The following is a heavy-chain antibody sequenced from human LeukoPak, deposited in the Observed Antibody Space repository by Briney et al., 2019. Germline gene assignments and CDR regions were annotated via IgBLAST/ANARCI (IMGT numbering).Heavy chain of an antibody. CDR1: GINVSANY. V-gene: IGHV3-66*02. D-gene: IGHD6-13*01. CDR2: IYGAGAA. CDR3: VSSTGQQLIPYDY. Sequence: GGSLRLSCAASGINVSANYMTWIRQAPGKGLEWVSIIYGAGAAYYAESGRGRFIISRDDSENTLFLQMNSLRAEDTAVYYCVSSTGQQLIPYDYWGQGTHVAVSS. J-gene: IGHJ4*02.